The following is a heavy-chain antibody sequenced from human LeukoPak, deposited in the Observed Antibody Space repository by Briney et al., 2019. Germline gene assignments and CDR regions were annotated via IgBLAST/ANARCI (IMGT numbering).Heavy chain of an antibody. Sequence: SQTLSLTCAISGDSVSINSAAWNWIRQSPSRGLEWLGRTYYRSKWYNDYAVSVKSRITINPDTSKNQFSLQLNSVTPEDTAVYYCARSCSSSSSRRYYYYMDVWGKGTTVTVSS. CDR1: GDSVSINSAA. D-gene: IGHD6-6*01. J-gene: IGHJ6*03. CDR2: TYYRSKWYN. V-gene: IGHV6-1*01. CDR3: ARSCSSSSSRRYYYYMDV.